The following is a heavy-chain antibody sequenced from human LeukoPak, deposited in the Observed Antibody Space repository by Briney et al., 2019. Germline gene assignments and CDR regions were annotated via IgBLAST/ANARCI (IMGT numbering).Heavy chain of an antibody. Sequence: GGSLRLSCAASGFTFSSYAMSCVRQAPGKGLEWVSAISGSGGSTYYADSVKGRFTISRDNSKNTLYLQMNSLRSEDTAVYYCAKDLSVVSPSSYMDVWGKGTTVTISS. CDR3: AKDLSVVSPSSYMDV. J-gene: IGHJ6*03. V-gene: IGHV3-23*01. D-gene: IGHD2-15*01. CDR2: ISGSGGST. CDR1: GFTFSSYA.